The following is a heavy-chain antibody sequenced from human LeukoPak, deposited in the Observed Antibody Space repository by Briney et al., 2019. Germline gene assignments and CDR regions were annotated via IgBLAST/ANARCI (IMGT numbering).Heavy chain of an antibody. J-gene: IGHJ4*02. V-gene: IGHV1-69*01. CDR1: GGTFSSYA. CDR2: IIPIFGTA. D-gene: IGHD3-10*01. Sequence: SVKVSCKASGGTFSSYAISWVRQAPGQGLEWMGGIIPIFGTANYAQKFQGRVTITADESTSTAYMELSSLRSDDTAVYYCARDPHGDYYGSGSLIFDYWGQGTLVTVSS. CDR3: ARDPHGDYYGSGSLIFDY.